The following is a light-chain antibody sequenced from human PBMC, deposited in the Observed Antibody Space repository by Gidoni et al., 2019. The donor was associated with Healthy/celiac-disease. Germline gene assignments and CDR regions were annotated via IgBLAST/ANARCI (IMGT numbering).Light chain of an antibody. V-gene: IGKV3-20*01. Sequence: EIVLTQSPGTLSLSPGERATLSCRASQSVSSSYLAWHQQKLGQAPRLLIYGASSRATGIPDRFSVSGSGTAFTLTISRLEPEDFAVYYCQQYGSSPTTFGGGTKVEIK. CDR3: QQYGSSPTT. CDR2: GAS. CDR1: QSVSSSY. J-gene: IGKJ4*01.